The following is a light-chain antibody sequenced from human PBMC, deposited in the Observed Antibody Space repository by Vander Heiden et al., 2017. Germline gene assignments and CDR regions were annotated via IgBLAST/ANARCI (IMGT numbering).Light chain of an antibody. CDR2: KAT. CDR1: ESVNMW. V-gene: IGKV1-5*03. CDR3: QQYKTDWT. Sequence: DLQMTQSPSTLSASVGDTVTITCRASESVNMWLAWYQQQPRKAPIVLIHKATTLKSGVPSRFSGSGFGTEFTLTISSLEPDDFATYYCQQYKTDWTFGQGTKVEI. J-gene: IGKJ1*01.